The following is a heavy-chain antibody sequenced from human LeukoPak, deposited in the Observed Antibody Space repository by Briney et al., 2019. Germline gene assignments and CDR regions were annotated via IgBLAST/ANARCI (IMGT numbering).Heavy chain of an antibody. CDR1: GFTFSDYW. CDR2: IISDGSSA. D-gene: IGHD6-19*01. V-gene: IGHV3-74*01. CDR3: AKDNRRHYTSGPNPDSLH. J-gene: IGHJ4*02. Sequence: GGSLRLSCAASGFTFSDYWMHWVRQAPGKGLVWVSRIISDGSSATYADSVKGRFTMSRDNAKNSLYLQMNSLRVEDTAFYYCAKDNRRHYTSGPNPDSLHWGQGALVTVSS.